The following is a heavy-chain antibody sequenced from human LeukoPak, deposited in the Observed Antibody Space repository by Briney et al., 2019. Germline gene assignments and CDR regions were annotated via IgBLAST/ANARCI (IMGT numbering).Heavy chain of an antibody. CDR2: IYYSGST. Sequence: PSETLSLTCTVSGASISSYYWSWIRQPPGKGLEWIGYIYYSGSTNYNPSLKSRVTISLDTSKNQFSLKLSSVTTADTAVYYCARSVVTLYWYFDLWGRGTLVTVSS. CDR3: ARSVVTLYWYFDL. D-gene: IGHD4-23*01. CDR1: GASISSYY. V-gene: IGHV4-59*01. J-gene: IGHJ2*01.